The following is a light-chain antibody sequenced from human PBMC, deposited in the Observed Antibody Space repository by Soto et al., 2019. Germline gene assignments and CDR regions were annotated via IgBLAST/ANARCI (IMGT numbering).Light chain of an antibody. Sequence: EILLTQSPASLSFSPGERATLSCTASQSVDSYLVWYQQKPGKAPRLHIYGASTRDTGIPARFSGSGSGTEFTLTISSLQSEDFEIYYCQQYNNWPITFGQGTRLEIK. CDR3: QQYNNWPIT. CDR2: GAS. J-gene: IGKJ5*01. CDR1: QSVDSY. V-gene: IGKV3-15*01.